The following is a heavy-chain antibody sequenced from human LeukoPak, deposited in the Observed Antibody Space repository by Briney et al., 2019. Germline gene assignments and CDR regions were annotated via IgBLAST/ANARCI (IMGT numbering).Heavy chain of an antibody. D-gene: IGHD5-18*01. CDR1: GFTFSTYA. V-gene: IGHV3-30*04. Sequence: PGGSLRLSCAASGFTFSTYAMHWVRQAPGKGLEWVAVISYDGSNKYYADSVKGRFTISRDNSKNTLYLQMNSLRAEDTAVYYCARAPWIQLWNIDYWGQGTLVTVSS. CDR3: ARAPWIQLWNIDY. J-gene: IGHJ4*02. CDR2: ISYDGSNK.